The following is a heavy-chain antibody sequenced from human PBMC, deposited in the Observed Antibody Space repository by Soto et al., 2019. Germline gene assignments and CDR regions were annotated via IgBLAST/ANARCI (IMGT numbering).Heavy chain of an antibody. CDR3: ARLIQPNRLSDY. V-gene: IGHV1-69*13. J-gene: IGHJ4*02. CDR2: IIPIYGTA. CDR1: GGTFSSCA. D-gene: IGHD5-18*01. Sequence: ASVKVSCKPSGGTFSSCAISWVGQAPGRGLEWVGGIIPIYGTANSAQKFQGRVTITADESTSTAYMALRSLRSGDTAVYYCARLIQPNRLSDYGGQGTLVTVSS.